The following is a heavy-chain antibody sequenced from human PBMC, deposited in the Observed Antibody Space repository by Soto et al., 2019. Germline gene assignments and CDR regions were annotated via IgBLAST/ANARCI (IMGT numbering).Heavy chain of an antibody. V-gene: IGHV4-39*01. CDR1: GGSISSSNYY. CDR3: ARQDDFWSGSNWFDP. CDR2: VYYNGFT. D-gene: IGHD3-3*01. Sequence: SETLSLTCTVSGGSISSSNYYWGWIRQPPGKGLEWIGNVYYNGFTYYNPSLKSRVTISVDTSKNHFSLKLTSVTAADTAVYYCARQDDFWSGSNWFDPWGQGTLVTVSS. J-gene: IGHJ5*02.